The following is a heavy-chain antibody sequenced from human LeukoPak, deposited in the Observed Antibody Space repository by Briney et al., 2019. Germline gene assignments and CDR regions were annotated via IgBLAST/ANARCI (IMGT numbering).Heavy chain of an antibody. Sequence: TSETLSLTCTVSGGSISSSSYYWGWIRQPPGKGLEWIGSIYYSGSTNYNPSLKSRVTISVDTSKNQFSLKLSSVTAADTAVYYCARADGQNYYYYYMDVWGKGTTVTVSS. D-gene: IGHD5-24*01. CDR3: ARADGQNYYYYYMDV. J-gene: IGHJ6*03. CDR2: IYYSGST. V-gene: IGHV4-39*07. CDR1: GGSISSSSYY.